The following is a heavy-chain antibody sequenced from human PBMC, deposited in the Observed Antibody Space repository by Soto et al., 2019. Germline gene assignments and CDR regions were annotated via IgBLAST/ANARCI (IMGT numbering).Heavy chain of an antibody. CDR2: IIPIFGTA. V-gene: IGHV1-69*12. CDR1: GGTFSCYA. J-gene: IGHJ4*02. Sequence: QVQLVQSGAEVKKHGSSVKVSCKASGGTFSCYAISWVRQAPGQGLEWMGGIIPIFGTANDAQKFQGRVTITEDESTSTAYMELSSLRSEDTAVYFCAMGWELLGYYFDYWGQGTLVTVSS. CDR3: AMGWELLGYYFDY. D-gene: IGHD1-26*01.